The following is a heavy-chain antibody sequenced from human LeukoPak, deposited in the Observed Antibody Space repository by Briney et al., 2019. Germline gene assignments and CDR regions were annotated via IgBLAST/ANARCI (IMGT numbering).Heavy chain of an antibody. V-gene: IGHV7-4-1*02. J-gene: IGHJ5*02. CDR1: GYTLTGYY. Sequence: ASVKVSCKASGYTLTGYYMHWVRQAPGQGLEWMGWINTNTGNPTYAQGFTGRFVFSLDPSVTTTYLPITSLKAEDTAVYYCARGFYSSGWSFDPWGQGTLVTVSS. CDR2: INTNTGNP. CDR3: ARGFYSSGWSFDP. D-gene: IGHD6-19*01.